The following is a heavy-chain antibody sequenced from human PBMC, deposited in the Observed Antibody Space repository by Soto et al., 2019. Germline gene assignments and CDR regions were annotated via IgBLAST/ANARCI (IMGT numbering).Heavy chain of an antibody. Sequence: QVQLVQSGAEVKRTGSSVKVSCKASGCTFSGNAISWVRQAPGQGLEWLGGIIPIFGTTDYAQKFQGRVTITADESTISAYMELSSLRSEDTAVYYCARENSIASLSYYYGMDVWGPGTTVTVSS. CDR1: GCTFSGNA. CDR2: IIPIFGTT. CDR3: ARENSIASLSYYYGMDV. J-gene: IGHJ6*02. D-gene: IGHD6-6*01. V-gene: IGHV1-69*01.